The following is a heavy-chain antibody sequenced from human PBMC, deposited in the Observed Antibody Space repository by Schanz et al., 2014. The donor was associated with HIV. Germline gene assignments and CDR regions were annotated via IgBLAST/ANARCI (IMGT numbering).Heavy chain of an antibody. J-gene: IGHJ4*02. D-gene: IGHD5-12*01. CDR2: ISAYNGNT. V-gene: IGHV1-18*04. Sequence: QVQLLQSGAEVKKPGASVKVSCKASGYTFTGYYMHWVRQAPGQGLEWMGWISAYNGNTNYAQKLQGRVTMTTATSTSTAYMDLRSLRSDDTAVYYCARGAAEMATMTPWRYWGQGTLVTVSS. CDR1: GYTFTGYY. CDR3: ARGAAEMATMTPWRY.